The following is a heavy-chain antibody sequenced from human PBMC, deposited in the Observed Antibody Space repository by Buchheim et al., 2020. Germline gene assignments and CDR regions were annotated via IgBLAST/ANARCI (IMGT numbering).Heavy chain of an antibody. V-gene: IGHV4-31*03. CDR3: ARGSYSGPFDY. CDR1: GDSISSGSHY. J-gene: IGHJ4*02. CDR2: IYYSGST. Sequence: QVQLQESGPGLVKPSQTLSLTCTVSGDSISSGSHYWSWIRQHPGKGLEWIGYIYYSGSTYYNPSLKSRVSISVDSSTNQFSLKLSSVTAADTAVYYCARGSYSGPFDYWGQGTL. D-gene: IGHD5-12*01.